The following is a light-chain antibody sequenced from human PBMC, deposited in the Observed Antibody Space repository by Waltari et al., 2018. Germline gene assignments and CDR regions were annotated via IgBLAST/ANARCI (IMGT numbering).Light chain of an antibody. CDR2: INSDGSH. CDR3: QTWGTGFVI. Sequence: QPVVTQSSSASASLGASVKLTCTLASGHSSYADAWYPLQAEKGPRFLMKINSDGSHSKGDEIADRFSGSSSGAERFLSISSVQSEDEADYYCQTWGTGFVIFGGGTKLTVL. V-gene: IGLV4-69*02. CDR1: SGHSSYA. J-gene: IGLJ2*01.